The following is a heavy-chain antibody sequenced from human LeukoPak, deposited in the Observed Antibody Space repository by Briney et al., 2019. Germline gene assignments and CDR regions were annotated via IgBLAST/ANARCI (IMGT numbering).Heavy chain of an antibody. V-gene: IGHV3-74*01. CDR3: ARGRGSGSSDY. J-gene: IGHJ4*02. Sequence: PGGSLRLSCAASGFTFSSYAMSWVRQAPGKGLVWVSRINSDGSTTIYADSVKGRFTISRDNAKNTLFLQMNSLRAEDTAVYYCARGRGSGSSDYWGQGTLVTVSS. CDR1: GFTFSSYA. CDR2: INSDGSTT. D-gene: IGHD3-10*01.